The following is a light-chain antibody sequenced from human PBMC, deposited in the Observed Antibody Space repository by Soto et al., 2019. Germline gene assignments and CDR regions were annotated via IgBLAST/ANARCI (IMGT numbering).Light chain of an antibody. Sequence: EIVLTQSPATLSLSPGERATLSCRASQSISTYLGWFQQKPGQAPRLLIHDASSRATGVPGRFSGSGSGTDFTPTISSLEPEDFAVYYCQQRSTWPRTFGQGTEVEIK. CDR3: QQRSTWPRT. J-gene: IGKJ1*01. CDR1: QSISTY. V-gene: IGKV3-11*01. CDR2: DAS.